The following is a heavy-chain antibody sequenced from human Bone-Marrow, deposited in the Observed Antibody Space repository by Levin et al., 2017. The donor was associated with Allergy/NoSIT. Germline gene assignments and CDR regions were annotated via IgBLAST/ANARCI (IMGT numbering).Heavy chain of an antibody. Sequence: GGSLRLSCAASGFTFSSYAMHWVRQAPGKGLEYVSAISSNGGSTYYANSVKGRFTISRDNSKNTLYLQMGSLRAEDMAVYYCARRTGDQYYFDYWGQGTLVTVSS. J-gene: IGHJ4*02. D-gene: IGHD4-17*01. CDR3: ARRTGDQYYFDY. CDR2: ISSNGGST. CDR1: GFTFSSYA. V-gene: IGHV3-64*01.